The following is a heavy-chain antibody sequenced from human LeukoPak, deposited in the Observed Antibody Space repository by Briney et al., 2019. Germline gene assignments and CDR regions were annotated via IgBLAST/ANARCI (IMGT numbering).Heavy chain of an antibody. CDR1: GYTFTSYY. J-gene: IGHJ5*02. CDR2: INPTGGTT. Sequence: ASVKVSCKASGYTFTSYYLYWVRQAPGQGLEWMGIINPTGGTTRYAQKFQGRVTLTRDTSTNTVYMELRSLRSEDTAVYYCARDLLQNNWFDPWGRGTLVTVSS. D-gene: IGHD2/OR15-2a*01. CDR3: ARDLLQNNWFDP. V-gene: IGHV1-46*01.